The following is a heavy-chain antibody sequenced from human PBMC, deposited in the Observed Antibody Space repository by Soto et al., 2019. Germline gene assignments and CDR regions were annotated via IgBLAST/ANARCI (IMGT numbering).Heavy chain of an antibody. CDR2: ISGSGGST. CDR1: GFTFSSYA. CDR3: AVGSSSSSFY. Sequence: EVQLLESGGGLVQPGGSLRLSCAASGFTFSSYAMSWVRQAPGKGLEWVSAISGSGGSTYYADSVKGRFTISRDNSKDPLHLQMNSLRAEDTAVYYCAVGSSSSSFYWGQGTLVTVSS. V-gene: IGHV3-23*01. D-gene: IGHD6-6*01. J-gene: IGHJ4*02.